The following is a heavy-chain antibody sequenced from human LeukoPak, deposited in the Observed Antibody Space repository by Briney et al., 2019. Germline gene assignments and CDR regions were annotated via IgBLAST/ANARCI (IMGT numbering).Heavy chain of an antibody. CDR2: IYYSGST. Sequence: PSETLSLTCTVSGGSISSYYWSWIRQPPGKGLEWIGYIYYSGSTNYNPSLKSRVTISVDTSKNQFSLKLSSVTAADTAVYYCASDGRGELSAFDIWGQGTMVTVSS. V-gene: IGHV4-59*01. CDR3: ASDGRGELSAFDI. CDR1: GGSISSYY. J-gene: IGHJ3*02. D-gene: IGHD1-26*01.